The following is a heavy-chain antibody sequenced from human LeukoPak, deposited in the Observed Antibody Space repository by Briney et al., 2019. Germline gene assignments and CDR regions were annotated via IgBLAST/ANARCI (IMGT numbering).Heavy chain of an antibody. V-gene: IGHV4-61*02. CDR2: IYTSGST. CDR1: GGSISSGSYY. Sequence: SQTLSLTCTVSGGSISSGSYYWSWIRQPAGKGLEWIGRIYTSGSTNYNPSLTSRVTISVDTSKNQFSLKLSSVTAADTAVYYCARVQQQLVRGDYYYYMDVWGKGTTVTVSS. CDR3: ARVQQQLVRGDYYYYMDV. D-gene: IGHD6-13*01. J-gene: IGHJ6*03.